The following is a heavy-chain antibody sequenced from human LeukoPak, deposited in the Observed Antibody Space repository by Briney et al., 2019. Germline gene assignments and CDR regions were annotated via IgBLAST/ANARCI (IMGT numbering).Heavy chain of an antibody. CDR2: INHSGST. J-gene: IGHJ3*02. Sequence: SETLSLTCAASGGSFSGYYWSWIRQPPGKGLEWIGQINHSGSTNYNPSLKSRVTISVDTSKNQFSLKLSSVTAADTAVYYCARGRNDAFDIWGQGTMVTVSS. CDR1: GGSFSGYY. V-gene: IGHV4-34*01. D-gene: IGHD1-14*01. CDR3: ARGRNDAFDI.